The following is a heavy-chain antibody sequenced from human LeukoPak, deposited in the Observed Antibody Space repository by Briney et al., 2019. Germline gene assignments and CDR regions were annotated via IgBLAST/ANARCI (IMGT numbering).Heavy chain of an antibody. CDR1: GFTFNANW. D-gene: IGHD2-21*01. CDR2: INQDGSHK. V-gene: IGHV3-7*01. J-gene: IGHJ4*02. CDR3: ARDRDGGADY. Sequence: GGSLRLSCAASGFTFNANWMSWVRQAPGEGLEWVANINQDGSHKYSIDSVKGRFTISRDNAQSSLYLQMNSLRAEDTAVYYCARDRDGGADYWGQGTLVTVSS.